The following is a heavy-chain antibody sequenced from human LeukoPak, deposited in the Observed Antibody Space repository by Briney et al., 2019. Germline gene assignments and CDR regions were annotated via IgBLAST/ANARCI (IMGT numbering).Heavy chain of an antibody. CDR3: ARDLGSYLMNY. D-gene: IGHD1-26*01. Sequence: GASVKVSCKASGYIFTDYYMHWVRQAPGQELGWMGRINPNSGGTNYAQKFQGRVTMTRDTSISTAYTELSSLRSDDTAMYYCARDLGSYLMNYWGQGTLVTVSS. V-gene: IGHV1/OR15-1*02. CDR2: INPNSGGT. CDR1: GYIFTDYY. J-gene: IGHJ4*02.